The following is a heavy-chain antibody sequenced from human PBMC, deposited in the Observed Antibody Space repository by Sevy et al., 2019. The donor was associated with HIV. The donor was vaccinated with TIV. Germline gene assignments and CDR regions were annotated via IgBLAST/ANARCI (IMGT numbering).Heavy chain of an antibody. CDR1: GFTFSSYA. CDR3: AKEGDCSSTSCLNWFDP. J-gene: IGHJ5*02. Sequence: GGSLRLSCAASGFTFSSYAMSWVRQAPGKGLEWVSAISGSGGSTYYADSVKGRFTISRDNSKNTPYLQMNSLRAEDTAVYYCAKEGDCSSTSCLNWFDPWGQGTLVTVSS. CDR2: ISGSGGST. D-gene: IGHD2-2*01. V-gene: IGHV3-23*01.